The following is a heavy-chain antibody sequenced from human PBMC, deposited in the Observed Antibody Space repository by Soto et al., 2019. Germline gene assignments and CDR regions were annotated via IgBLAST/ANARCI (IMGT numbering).Heavy chain of an antibody. CDR3: ARDLGSSYFYYLDV. CDR1: GGSISSYY. J-gene: IGHJ6*03. V-gene: IGHV4-59*01. CDR2: IYYSGRT. D-gene: IGHD1-26*01. Sequence: SETLSLTCTVSGGSISSYYWSWIRQPPGKGLEWIGYIYYSGRTSSNPSLKSRVTISVDTSKNQFSLKLSSVTAADTAVYYCARDLGSSYFYYLDVWGQGTTVTVS.